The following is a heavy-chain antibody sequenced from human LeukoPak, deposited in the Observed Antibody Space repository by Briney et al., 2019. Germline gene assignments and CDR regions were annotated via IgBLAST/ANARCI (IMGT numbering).Heavy chain of an antibody. CDR3: EGTYYYDSSDDY. J-gene: IGHJ4*02. D-gene: IGHD3-22*01. CDR1: GFTFRSYV. Sequence: GGSLRLSCAASGFTFRSYVMSWVRQAPGKGLEWVLAISGSGTSTYHADSVKGRFTISRDNSKNTLCLQMNSLRAEDTAVYYCEGTYYYDSSDDYWGQGTLVTVSS. CDR2: ISGSGTST. V-gene: IGHV3-23*01.